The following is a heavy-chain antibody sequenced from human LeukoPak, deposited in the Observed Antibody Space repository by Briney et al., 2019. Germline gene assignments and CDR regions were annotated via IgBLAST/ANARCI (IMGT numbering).Heavy chain of an antibody. Sequence: SSETLSLTCTVSGGSISSSSYYWGWIRQPPGKGLEWIGYIYYSGSTNYNPSLKSRVTISVDTSKNQFSLKLSSVTAADTAVYYCARHMPHRLDFDYWGQGTLVTVSS. V-gene: IGHV4-61*05. J-gene: IGHJ4*02. CDR1: GGSISSSSYY. D-gene: IGHD2-2*01. CDR3: ARHMPHRLDFDY. CDR2: IYYSGST.